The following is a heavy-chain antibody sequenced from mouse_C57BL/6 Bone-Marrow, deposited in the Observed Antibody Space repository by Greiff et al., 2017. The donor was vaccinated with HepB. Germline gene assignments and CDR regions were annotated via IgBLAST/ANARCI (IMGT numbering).Heavy chain of an antibody. CDR2: INPNNGGT. CDR3: ARYTDYSKTSFAY. Sequence: EVQLQQSGPELVKPGASVKMSCKASGYTFTDYNMHWVKQSHGKSLEWIGYINPNNGGTSYNQKFKGKATLTVNKSSSTAYMELRSLTSEDSAVYYCARYTDYSKTSFAYWGQGTLVTVSA. CDR1: GYTFTDYN. J-gene: IGHJ3*01. V-gene: IGHV1-22*01. D-gene: IGHD2-5*01.